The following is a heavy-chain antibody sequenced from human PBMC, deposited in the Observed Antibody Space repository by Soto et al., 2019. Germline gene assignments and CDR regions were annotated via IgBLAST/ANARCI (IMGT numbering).Heavy chain of an antibody. CDR2: ISYDGSKK. CDR1: GCNWSSYG. V-gene: IGHV3-30*18. CDR3: ANVEGGAYPDFDL. D-gene: IGHD1-26*01. Sequence: PRRSLRISDERSGCNWSSYGMHWDRQVPGKGLEWVAVISYDGSKKYYADSVKGRFTISRDNSKNTLYLQMNSLRAEDRAVYYCANVEGGAYPDFDLWGQGTLVTVSS. J-gene: IGHJ4*02.